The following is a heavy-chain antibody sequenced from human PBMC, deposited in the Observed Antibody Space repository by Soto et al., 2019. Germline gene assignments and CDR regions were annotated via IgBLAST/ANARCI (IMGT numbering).Heavy chain of an antibody. CDR2: IYYSGST. Sequence: SETLSLTCTVSVGSISSGDYYWSWIRQPPGKGLEWIGYIYYSGSTYYNPSLKSRVTISVDTSKNQFSLKLSSVTAADTAVYYCAREVGELPYFDYWGQGTLVTVSS. D-gene: IGHD1-26*01. CDR1: VGSISSGDYY. J-gene: IGHJ4*02. CDR3: AREVGELPYFDY. V-gene: IGHV4-30-4*01.